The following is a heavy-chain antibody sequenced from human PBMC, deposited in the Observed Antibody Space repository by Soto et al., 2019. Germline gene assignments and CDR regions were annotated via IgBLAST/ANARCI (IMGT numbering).Heavy chain of an antibody. V-gene: IGHV4-38-2*02. Sequence: SETLSLPCTVSGYSISSGSYGAWIRQPPGKGPEWIASIHHGGTTFYNPSLKSRITISVATSNNQFSLKLTSVTAADTAVYYCARINVMVVAGSTFDYWGHGTLVTVSS. CDR1: GYSISSGSY. CDR3: ARINVMVVAGSTFDY. CDR2: IHHGGTT. D-gene: IGHD6-19*01. J-gene: IGHJ4*01.